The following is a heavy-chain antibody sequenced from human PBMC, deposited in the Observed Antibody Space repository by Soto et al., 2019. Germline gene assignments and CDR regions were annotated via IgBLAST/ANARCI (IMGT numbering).Heavy chain of an antibody. D-gene: IGHD6-6*01. CDR2: IIPIFGTA. Sequence: QVQLVQSGAEVKKPGSSVKVSCKASGGTFSSYAISWVRQAPGQGLEWMGGIIPIFGTANYAQKFQGRVTITADESTSAAYMELSSLRSEDTAVHYCAFEYSSSSNWFDPWGQGTLVIVSS. CDR1: GGTFSSYA. V-gene: IGHV1-69*01. CDR3: AFEYSSSSNWFDP. J-gene: IGHJ5*02.